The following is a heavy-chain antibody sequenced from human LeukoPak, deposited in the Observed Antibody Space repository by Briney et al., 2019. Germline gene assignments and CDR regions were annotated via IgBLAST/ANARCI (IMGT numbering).Heavy chain of an antibody. CDR1: GGSISSSNW. Sequence: SETLSLTCAVSGGSISSSNWWSWVRQPPGKGLEWIGETYHSGSTSYNPSLESRVTISVDTSKNQFSLSLISVTAADTAVYYCGRGLDRYQPLQAWGQGTLVTVSS. CDR2: TYHSGST. J-gene: IGHJ5*02. CDR3: GRGLDRYQPLQA. D-gene: IGHD2-2*01. V-gene: IGHV4-4*02.